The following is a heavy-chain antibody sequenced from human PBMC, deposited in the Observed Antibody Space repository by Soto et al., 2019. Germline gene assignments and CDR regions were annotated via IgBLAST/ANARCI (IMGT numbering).Heavy chain of an antibody. CDR2: ISYDGSNK. J-gene: IGHJ4*02. V-gene: IGHV3-30*18. D-gene: IGHD1-26*01. Sequence: PGGSLRLSCAASGFTFSSYGMHWVRQAPGKGLEWVAVISYDGSNKYYADSVKGRFTISRDNSKNTLYLQMNSLRAEDTAVYYCAKPRFGSYGRYFDYWGQGTLVTVSS. CDR3: AKPRFGSYGRYFDY. CDR1: GFTFSSYG.